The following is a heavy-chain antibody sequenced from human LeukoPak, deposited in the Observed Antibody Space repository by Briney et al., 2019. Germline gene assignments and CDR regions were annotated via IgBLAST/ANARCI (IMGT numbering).Heavy chain of an antibody. CDR1: GYTFTSYY. J-gene: IGHJ4*02. D-gene: IGHD3-3*01. CDR3: ARDVHDFWSGYSNFDY. V-gene: IGHV1-46*01. CDR2: INPSGGST. Sequence: EASVKVSCKASGYTFTSYYMHWVRQAPGQGLEWMGIINPSGGSTSYAQKFQGRVTMTTDTSTSTAYMELRSLRSDDTAVYYCARDVHDFWSGYSNFDYWGQGTLVTVSS.